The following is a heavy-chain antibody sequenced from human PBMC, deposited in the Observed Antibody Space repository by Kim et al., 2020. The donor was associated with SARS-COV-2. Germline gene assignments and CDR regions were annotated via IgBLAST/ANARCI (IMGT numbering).Heavy chain of an antibody. Sequence: GGSLRLSCSASGFTFSSYAMHWVRQAPGKGLEYVSAISSNGGSTYYADSVKGRFTISRDNSKNTLYLQMSSLRAEDTAVYYCVKDPPYYDFWSGPRVQSGAAEYCQHWGHGTLVTVSS. V-gene: IGHV3-64D*09. CDR3: VKDPPYYDFWSGPRVQSGAAEYCQH. J-gene: IGHJ1*01. CDR2: ISSNGGST. D-gene: IGHD3-3*01. CDR1: GFTFSSYA.